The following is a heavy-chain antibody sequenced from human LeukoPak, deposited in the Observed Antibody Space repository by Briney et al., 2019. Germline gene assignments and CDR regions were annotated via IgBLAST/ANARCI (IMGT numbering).Heavy chain of an antibody. D-gene: IGHD3-9*01. CDR2: IYYSGST. V-gene: IGHV4-59*08. Sequence: PSETLSLTCTVSGGSISSYYWNWIRQPPGKGLEWIGYIYYSGSTYYNPSLKSRVTISVDTSKNQFSLKLSSVTAADTAVYYCARTSRKLRYFDWPYGGDVWGQGTTVTVSS. J-gene: IGHJ6*02. CDR1: GGSISSYY. CDR3: ARTSRKLRYFDWPYGGDV.